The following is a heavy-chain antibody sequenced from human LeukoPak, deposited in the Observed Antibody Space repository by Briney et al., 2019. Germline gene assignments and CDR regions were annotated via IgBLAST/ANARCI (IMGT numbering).Heavy chain of an antibody. CDR1: GFTFSTYA. V-gene: IGHV3-23*01. J-gene: IGHJ4*02. Sequence: GGSLRLSCAASGFTFSTYAVNWVRQAPGKGLEWVSAITASGGGTYYTDSVKGRFTISRDNSKNTLYLQMNSLRAEDTAVYYYARGSFGDYDYWGQGTLVTVSS. CDR3: ARGSFGDYDY. CDR2: ITASGGGT. D-gene: IGHD4-17*01.